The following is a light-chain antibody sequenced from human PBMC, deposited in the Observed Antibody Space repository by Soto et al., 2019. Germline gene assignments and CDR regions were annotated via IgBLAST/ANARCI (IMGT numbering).Light chain of an antibody. CDR2: GAS. CDR3: QQFSSSTGT. CDR1: QSLSSNY. Sequence: EVVLTQSPGTLSLSPGERATLSCMASQSLSSNYLAWYQQKPGQAPRLLIYGASSRATGIPDRFSGSGSGTDFTLTISRLEPEDFAVYYCQQFSSSTGTFGQGTKVDIK. J-gene: IGKJ1*01. V-gene: IGKV3-20*01.